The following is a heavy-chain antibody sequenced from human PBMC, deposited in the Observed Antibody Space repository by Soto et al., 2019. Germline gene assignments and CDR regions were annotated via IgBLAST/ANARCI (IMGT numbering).Heavy chain of an antibody. D-gene: IGHD1-26*01. CDR1: GFTFSSYS. CDR2: ISSSSSYI. Sequence: GGSLRLSCAASGFTFSSYSMNWVRQAPGKGLEWVSSISSSSSYIYYADSVKGRFTISRDNAKNSLYLQMNSLRAEDTAVYYCARDLGVGSYLSYYYYGMDVWGQGTKVTVSS. V-gene: IGHV3-21*01. CDR3: ARDLGVGSYLSYYYYGMDV. J-gene: IGHJ6*02.